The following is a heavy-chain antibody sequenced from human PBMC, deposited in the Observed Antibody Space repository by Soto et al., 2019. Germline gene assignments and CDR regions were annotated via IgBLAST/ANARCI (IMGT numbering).Heavy chain of an antibody. D-gene: IGHD2-2*01. V-gene: IGHV3-49*03. J-gene: IGHJ5*02. Sequence: GGSLRLSCTASGFTFGDYAMSWFRQAPGKGLEWVGFIRSKAYGGTTEYAASVKGRFTISRDDSKSIAYLQMNSLKTEDTAVYYCTRDEYCSSTSCYAGWFDPWGQGTLVTVSS. CDR2: IRSKAYGGTT. CDR1: GFTFGDYA. CDR3: TRDEYCSSTSCYAGWFDP.